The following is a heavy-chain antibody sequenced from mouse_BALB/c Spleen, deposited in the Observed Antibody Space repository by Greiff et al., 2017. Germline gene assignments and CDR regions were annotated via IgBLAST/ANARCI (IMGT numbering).Heavy chain of an antibody. Sequence: QVQLQQSGAELVRPGASVTLSCKASGYTFTDYEMHWVKQTPVHGLEWIGAIDPETGGTAYNQKFKVKATLTADRSSSTAYMELRSLTSEDSAVYYCTRDNWYFDVWGAGTTVTVSS. CDR1: GYTFTDYE. CDR3: TRDNWYFDV. V-gene: IGHV1-15*01. CDR2: IDPETGGT. J-gene: IGHJ1*01.